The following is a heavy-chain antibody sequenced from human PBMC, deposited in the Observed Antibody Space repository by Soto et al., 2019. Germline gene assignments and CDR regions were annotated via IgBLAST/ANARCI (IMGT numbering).Heavy chain of an antibody. CDR1: GGTFSSYA. CDR2: IIPIFGTA. J-gene: IGHJ5*02. Sequence: ASVKVSCKASGGTFSSYAISWVRQAPGQGLEWMGGIIPIFGTANYAQKFQGRVTITADESTSTAYMELSSLRSEDTAVYYCARGALVLRYFDWSHGFDPWGQGTLVTVSS. CDR3: ARGALVLRYFDWSHGFDP. V-gene: IGHV1-69*13. D-gene: IGHD3-9*01.